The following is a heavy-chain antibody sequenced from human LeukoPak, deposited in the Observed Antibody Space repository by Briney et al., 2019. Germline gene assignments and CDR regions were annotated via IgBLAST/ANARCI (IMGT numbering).Heavy chain of an antibody. V-gene: IGHV4-39*07. CDR3: ARGRGHCSGGSCYSIDY. J-gene: IGHJ4*02. Sequence: SETLSLTCTVSGGSISSYYWSWIRQPPGKGLEWIGSISYTGSTYYNPSLESRVTISVDTSKNQFSLKLSSVTAADTAVYYCARGRGHCSGGSCYSIDYWGQGTLVTVSS. CDR1: GGSISSYY. D-gene: IGHD2-15*01. CDR2: ISYTGST.